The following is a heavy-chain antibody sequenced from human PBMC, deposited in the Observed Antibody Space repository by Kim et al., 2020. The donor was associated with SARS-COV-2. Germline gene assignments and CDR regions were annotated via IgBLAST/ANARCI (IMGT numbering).Heavy chain of an antibody. J-gene: IGHJ6*02. Sequence: GGSLRLSCAASGFTFSSYAMHWVRQAPGKGLEWVAVISYDGSNKYYADSVKGRFTISRDNSKNTLYLQMNSLRAEDTAVYYCARVSAYYYYYGMDVWGQGTTVTVSS. V-gene: IGHV3-30*04. CDR2: ISYDGSNK. D-gene: IGHD6-25*01. CDR1: GFTFSSYA. CDR3: ARVSAYYYYYGMDV.